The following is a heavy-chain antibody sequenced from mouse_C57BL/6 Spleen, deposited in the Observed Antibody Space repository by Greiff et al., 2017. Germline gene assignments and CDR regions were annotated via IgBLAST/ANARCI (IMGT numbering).Heavy chain of an antibody. V-gene: IGHV5-6*01. J-gene: IGHJ1*03. CDR2: ISSGGSYT. CDR3: ARQGDYDDWYFDV. Sequence: EVKLMESGGDLVKPGGSLKLSCAASGFTFSSYGMSWVRQTPDKRLEWVATISSGGSYTYYPDSVKGRFTISRDNAKNTLYLQMSSLKSEDTAMYYCARQGDYDDWYFDVWGTGTTVTVSS. D-gene: IGHD2-4*01. CDR1: GFTFSSYG.